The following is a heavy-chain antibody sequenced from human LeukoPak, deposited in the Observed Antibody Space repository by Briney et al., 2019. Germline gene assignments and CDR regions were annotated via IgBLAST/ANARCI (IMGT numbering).Heavy chain of an antibody. CDR3: ASYEATVTTPLLGY. CDR1: GFTFSSYS. V-gene: IGHV3-48*04. J-gene: IGHJ4*02. Sequence: GGSLRLSCAASGFTFSSYSMNWVRQAPGKGLEWVSYISSSSSTIYYADSVTGRFTISRDNAKNSLYLQMNSLRAEDTAVYYCASYEATVTTPLLGYWGQGTLVTVSS. D-gene: IGHD4-17*01. CDR2: ISSSSSTI.